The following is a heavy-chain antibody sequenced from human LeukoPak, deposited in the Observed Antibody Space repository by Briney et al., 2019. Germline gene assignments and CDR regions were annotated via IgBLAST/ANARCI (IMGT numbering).Heavy chain of an antibody. V-gene: IGHV1-2*02. J-gene: IGHJ4*02. D-gene: IGHD3-10*01. CDR1: GYTFTGYY. CDR2: INPNSGGT. Sequence: ASVKVSCKASGYTFTGYYMHWVRQAPGQGLEWMGWINPNSGGTKNAQKFQGRVTMTRDTSISTAYMELSRLRSDDTAVYYCARDQGLRYYHGSGSYYFLGYWGQGTLVTVSS. CDR3: ARDQGLRYYHGSGSYYFLGY.